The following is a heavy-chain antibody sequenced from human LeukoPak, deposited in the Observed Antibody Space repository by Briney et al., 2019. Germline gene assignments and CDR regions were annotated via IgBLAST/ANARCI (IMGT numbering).Heavy chain of an antibody. V-gene: IGHV1-18*01. J-gene: IGHJ4*02. CDR3: ATIYYYDRSDYYRLDY. D-gene: IGHD3-22*01. Sequence: GASVKVSCKASGYTFTSYGISWVRQAPGQGLEWMGWISAYNGNTNYAQKLQGRVTMTTDTSTSTAYMELRSLRSDDTAVYYCATIYYYDRSDYYRLDYWGQGTLVTVSS. CDR1: GYTFTSYG. CDR2: ISAYNGNT.